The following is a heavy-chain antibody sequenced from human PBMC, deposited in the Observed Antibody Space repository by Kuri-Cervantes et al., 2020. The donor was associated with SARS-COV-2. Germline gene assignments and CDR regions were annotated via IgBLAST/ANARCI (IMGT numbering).Heavy chain of an antibody. D-gene: IGHD1-1*01. J-gene: IGHJ6*02. CDR1: GFTFSSYG. CDR3: ARGGSRPNDYYYYGMDV. CDR2: IWYDGSNK. Sequence: GGSLRLSCAASGFTFSSYGMHWVRQAPGKGLEWVAVIWYDGSNKYYADSVKGRFTISRDNSKNTLYLQMNSLRAEDTAVYYCARGGSRPNDYYYYGMDVWGRGTTVTVSS. V-gene: IGHV3-33*01.